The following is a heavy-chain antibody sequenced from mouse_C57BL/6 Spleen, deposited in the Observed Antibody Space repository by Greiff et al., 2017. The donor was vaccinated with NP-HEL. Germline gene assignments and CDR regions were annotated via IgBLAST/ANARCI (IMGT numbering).Heavy chain of an antibody. Sequence: QVQLKQSGPELVKPGASVKISCKASGYAFSSSWMNWVKQRPGKGLEWIGRIYPGDGDTNYNGKFKGKATLTADKSSSTAYMQLSSLTSEDSAVYFFARQDRGAMDYWGQGTSVTVSS. J-gene: IGHJ4*01. V-gene: IGHV1-82*01. CDR3: ARQDRGAMDY. CDR2: IYPGDGDT. CDR1: GYAFSSSW.